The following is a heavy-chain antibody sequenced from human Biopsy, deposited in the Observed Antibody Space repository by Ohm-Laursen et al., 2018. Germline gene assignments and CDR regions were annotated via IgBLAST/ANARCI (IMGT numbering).Heavy chain of an antibody. D-gene: IGHD3-10*01. CDR1: GSTFNDYF. CDR3: ARDRMVTIITLVRADTFDI. V-gene: IGHV1-2*02. CDR2: VNPNSGAT. Sequence: SVKVSCNASGSTFNDYFIHWVRQSPGQGLEWMGWVNPNSGATNSAENFRDRVTLTRDTSISAAYIELRRLISDDTAVYFCARDRMVTIITLVRADTFDIWGQGTLVSVSS. J-gene: IGHJ3*02.